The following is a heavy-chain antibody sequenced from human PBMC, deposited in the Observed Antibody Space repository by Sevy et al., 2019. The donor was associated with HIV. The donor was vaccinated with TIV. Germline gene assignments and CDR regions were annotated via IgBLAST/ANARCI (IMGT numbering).Heavy chain of an antibody. D-gene: IGHD1-26*01. J-gene: IGHJ4*02. CDR3: ATDIGMQWELLGARFFDS. V-gene: IGHV3-15*07. CDR2: IKSETYSGTT. Sequence: GGSLRLSCAASGFTFTNAWMNWVRQVPGKGLEWVGRIKSETYSGTTDYAAPVKGRYTISRDDSDNTLNLQINSLKTDDTAVYYSATDIGMQWELLGARFFDSRGQGTLVTVSS. CDR1: GFTFTNAW.